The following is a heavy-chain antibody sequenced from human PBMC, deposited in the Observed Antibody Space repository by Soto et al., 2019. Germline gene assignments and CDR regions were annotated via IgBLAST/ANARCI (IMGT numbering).Heavy chain of an antibody. CDR3: ATSGYESGSYSFDY. Sequence: EVELLESGGGLVQPGGSVRLSCAASGFTFSNYAMNWVRHAPGKGLEWVSAMSGSGDSTYYADSLKGRFTISRDNSKNTLYLQMNSLRAEDTAVYYCATSGYESGSYSFDYWGQGTLVTVSS. CDR2: MSGSGDST. J-gene: IGHJ4*02. CDR1: GFTFSNYA. V-gene: IGHV3-23*01. D-gene: IGHD3-10*01.